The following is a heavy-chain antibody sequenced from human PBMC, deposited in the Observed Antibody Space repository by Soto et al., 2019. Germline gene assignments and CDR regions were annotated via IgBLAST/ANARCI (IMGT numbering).Heavy chain of an antibody. CDR2: IIPIFGTA. CDR1: GGTFSSYA. Sequence: QVQLVQSGAEVKKPGSSVKVSCKASGGTFSSYAISWVRQAPGQGLEWMGGIIPIFGTANYAQKFQGRVAITADESTSTAYMELSSLRSADTAVYYCARGGAYYHSSGYYHWFDPWGQGTLVTVSA. J-gene: IGHJ5*02. D-gene: IGHD3-22*01. CDR3: ARGGAYYHSSGYYHWFDP. V-gene: IGHV1-69*01.